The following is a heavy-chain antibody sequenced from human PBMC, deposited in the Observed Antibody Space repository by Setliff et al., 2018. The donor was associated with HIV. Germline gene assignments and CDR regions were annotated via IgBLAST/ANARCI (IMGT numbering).Heavy chain of an antibody. CDR3: ARGGFYSSDYYLLDY. J-gene: IGHJ4*02. Sequence: SETLSLTCTVSGGFITNDGYYWTWIRHRPGKGLEWIGYIYYSGSTNYNPSLKSRVTISVDTSKKQFSLKLDSVTAADTAVYYCARGGFYSSDYYLLDYWGQGTLVTVSS. CDR2: IYYSGST. CDR1: GGFITNDGYY. D-gene: IGHD6-19*01. V-gene: IGHV4-61*08.